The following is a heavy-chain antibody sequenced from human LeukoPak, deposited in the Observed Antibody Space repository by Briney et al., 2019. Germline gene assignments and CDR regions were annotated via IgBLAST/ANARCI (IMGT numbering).Heavy chain of an antibody. J-gene: IGHJ6*03. CDR1: GFSFSSYW. Sequence: GGSLRLSCAASGFSFSSYWMNWVRQAPGGGLEWVSAISGSGDTTFHADSVKGRFTTSRDNSKNTLSLQMSGLRVEDSAVYFCAKDTSAWWYHRAYMNVWGTGTTVTVSS. V-gene: IGHV3-23*01. D-gene: IGHD2-15*01. CDR2: ISGSGDTT. CDR3: AKDTSAWWYHRAYMNV.